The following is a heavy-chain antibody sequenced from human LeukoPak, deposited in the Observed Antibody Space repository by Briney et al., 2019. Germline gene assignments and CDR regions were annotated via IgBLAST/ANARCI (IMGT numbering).Heavy chain of an antibody. D-gene: IGHD3-10*01. CDR3: TTLYGSGSYYNR. Sequence: GGSLRLSCAAWGLTLSNSWVSWLRQSPGEGREGGGCIKSKADGGKKEYAAPVKVRFTISRYDSKNTLYLQMNSLKTEDTAVYYCTTLYGSGSYYNRWGQGTLVTVSS. CDR1: GLTLSNSW. V-gene: IGHV3-15*01. J-gene: IGHJ4*02. CDR2: IKSKADGGKK.